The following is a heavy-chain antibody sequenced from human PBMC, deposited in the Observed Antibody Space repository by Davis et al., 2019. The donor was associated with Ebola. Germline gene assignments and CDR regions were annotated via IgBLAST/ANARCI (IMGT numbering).Heavy chain of an antibody. CDR2: VILKSGAT. Sequence: ASVKVSCKASGYTFTDYNIHWLRQAPGQGLEWLGRVILKSGATNYAQKFQGRVTMTRDTSISTVYMVLSSLRYDDTADYYCARGHNYAHEYWGQGTLDTVSS. V-gene: IGHV1-2*06. J-gene: IGHJ4*02. CDR1: GYTFTDYN. CDR3: ARGHNYAHEY. D-gene: IGHD4-11*01.